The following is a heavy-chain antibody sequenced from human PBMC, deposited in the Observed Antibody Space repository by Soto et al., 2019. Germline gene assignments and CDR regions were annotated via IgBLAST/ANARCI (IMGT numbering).Heavy chain of an antibody. V-gene: IGHV3-23*01. CDR2: IRGSGGST. J-gene: IGHJ4*02. D-gene: IGHD4-17*01. Sequence: GGSLRLSCAASGFTFSSYAMSWVRQAPGKGLEWVSAIRGSGGSTYYADSVKGRFTISRDNSKNTLYLQMNSLRAEDTAVYYCAKVIYGDYAYFDYWGQGTLVTVSS. CDR3: AKVIYGDYAYFDY. CDR1: GFTFSSYA.